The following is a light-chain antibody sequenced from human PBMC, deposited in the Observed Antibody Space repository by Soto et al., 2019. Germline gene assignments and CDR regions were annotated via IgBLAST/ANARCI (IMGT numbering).Light chain of an antibody. CDR1: SSDVGGYNY. J-gene: IGLJ2*01. Sequence: QSALTQPPSASGSPGQSVTISCTGTSSDVGGYNYVSWYQQHPGKAPKLMIYEVSKRPSGVPDRFSGSKSGNTASLTVAGLQAEDYSDSYCSLYAGGNKYVVFGGGTKVTVL. CDR2: EVS. CDR3: SLYAGGNKYVV. V-gene: IGLV2-8*01.